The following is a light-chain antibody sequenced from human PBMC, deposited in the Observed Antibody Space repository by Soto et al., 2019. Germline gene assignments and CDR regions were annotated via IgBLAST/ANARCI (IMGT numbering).Light chain of an antibody. CDR1: SSDVGSYNR. CDR3: CSYAGSYLLYV. J-gene: IGLJ1*01. CDR2: EVS. V-gene: IGLV2-18*02. Sequence: QSALTQPRSVSGSPGQSVTISCTGTSSDVGSYNRVSWYQQPPGTAPKLIIYEVSNRPSGVPDRFSGSKSGDTASLTISGLQAEDEADYYCCSYAGSYLLYVFGTGTKLTVL.